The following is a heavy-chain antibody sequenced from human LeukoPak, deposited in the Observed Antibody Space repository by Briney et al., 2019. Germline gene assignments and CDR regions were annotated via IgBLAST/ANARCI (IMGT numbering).Heavy chain of an antibody. V-gene: IGHV3-74*01. CDR2: INTDGSST. D-gene: IGHD3-16*02. J-gene: IGHJ4*02. Sequence: GGSLRLSCAASGFTLSSYWMHWVRQAPGKGLVWVSRINTDGSSTHYADSVKGRFTISRDNAKNTLYLQMNSLRAEDTAVYYCARGVGGYYRYTVEYWGQGTLVTASS. CDR1: GFTLSSYW. CDR3: ARGVGGYYRYTVEY.